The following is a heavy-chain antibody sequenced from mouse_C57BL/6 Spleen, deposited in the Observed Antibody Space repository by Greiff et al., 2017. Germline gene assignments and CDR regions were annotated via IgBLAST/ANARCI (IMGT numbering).Heavy chain of an antibody. D-gene: IGHD1-1*01. V-gene: IGHV7-1*01. CDR1: GFTFSDFY. CDR3: ARVRGGYYGSSSMDY. CDR2: SRNKANDYTT. J-gene: IGHJ4*01. Sequence: EVKLVESGGGLVQSGRSLRLSCATSGFTFSDFYMEWVRQAPGKGLEWIAASRNKANDYTTEYSASVKGRFIVSRDTSQSILYLQMNALRAEDTAIYYCARVRGGYYGSSSMDYWGQGTSVTVSS.